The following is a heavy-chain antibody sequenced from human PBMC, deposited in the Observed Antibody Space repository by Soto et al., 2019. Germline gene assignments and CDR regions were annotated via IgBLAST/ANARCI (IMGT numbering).Heavy chain of an antibody. V-gene: IGHV3-7*01. J-gene: IGHJ5*02. CDR2: IKQDGSET. Sequence: GGSLRLSCAASGFTFSSYAMSWVRQAPGKGLEWVASIKQDGSETYYLDSVKGRFTFSRDNAKNSLDLQMSSLRAEDTAVYYCARGPVGFHPLSNNWFDPWGQGTPVTVSS. D-gene: IGHD1-26*01. CDR3: ARGPVGFHPLSNNWFDP. CDR1: GFTFSSYA.